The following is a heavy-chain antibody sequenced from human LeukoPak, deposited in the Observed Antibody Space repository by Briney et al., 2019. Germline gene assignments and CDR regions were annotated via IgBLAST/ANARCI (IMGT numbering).Heavy chain of an antibody. CDR3: VREESGGYFDY. Sequence: GASVKVSCKASGYTFTNYSLHWVRQAPGQGLEWVGRITPSVDTTNYAQKFRDRVTMTRDTSTSTVYMELSSLRSEDTAVYHCVREESGGYFDYWGQGTPVTVSS. J-gene: IGHJ4*02. D-gene: IGHD2-8*02. CDR1: GYTFTNYS. CDR2: ITPSVDTT. V-gene: IGHV1-46*01.